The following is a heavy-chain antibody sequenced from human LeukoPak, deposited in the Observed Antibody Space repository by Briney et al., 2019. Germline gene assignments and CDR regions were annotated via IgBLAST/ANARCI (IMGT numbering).Heavy chain of an antibody. J-gene: IGHJ4*02. CDR1: GYTFTSYD. CDR3: ARVNGLPDY. V-gene: IGHV1-8*01. D-gene: IGHD2-8*01. CDR2: MNPKSGNT. Sequence: GASVKVSCKASGYTFTSYDINWVRQATGQGLEWVGWMNPKSGNTGYAQKFQGKVTMTRDTSISTAYMEVSSLTFKDTAIYYCARVNGLPDYWGQGTLVTVSS.